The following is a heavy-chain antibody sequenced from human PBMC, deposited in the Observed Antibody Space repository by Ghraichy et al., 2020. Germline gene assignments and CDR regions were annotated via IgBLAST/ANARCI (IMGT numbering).Heavy chain of an antibody. Sequence: GESLNISCAASGFTFSSYWMHWVRQAPGKGLVWVSRINSDGSSTSYADSVKGRFTISRDNAKNTLYLQMNSPRAEDTAVYYCARGSRWVPIDYWGQGTLVTVSS. D-gene: IGHD1-26*01. V-gene: IGHV3-74*01. CDR1: GFTFSSYW. CDR3: ARGSRWVPIDY. J-gene: IGHJ4*02. CDR2: INSDGSST.